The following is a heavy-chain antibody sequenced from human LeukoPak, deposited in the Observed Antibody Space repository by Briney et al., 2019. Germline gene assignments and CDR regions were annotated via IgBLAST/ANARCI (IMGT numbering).Heavy chain of an antibody. CDR1: GFTFGSYA. CDR2: ISGSGDST. D-gene: IGHD6-19*01. J-gene: IGHJ6*03. Sequence: GGSLRLSCAASGFTFGSYAMTWVRQAPGKGLEWVSGISGSGDSTYYVDSVKGRFTISRDNSKKTLYLQMNSLRAEDTAVYYCAKEPRYSSSNYYYYYVDVWGKGTTVTVPS. CDR3: AKEPRYSSSNYYYYYVDV. V-gene: IGHV3-23*01.